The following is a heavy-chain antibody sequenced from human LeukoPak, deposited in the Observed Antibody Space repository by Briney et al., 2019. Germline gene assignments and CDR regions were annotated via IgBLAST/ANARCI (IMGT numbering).Heavy chain of an antibody. CDR1: GFTVSSNY. D-gene: IGHD6-13*01. CDR2: IYSGGST. J-gene: IGHJ4*02. V-gene: IGHV3-66*01. CDR3: ARELESAAGYYFDY. Sequence: PGGSLRLSCAASGFTVSSNYMSWVRQAPGKGLEWVSVIYSGGSTYYADSVKGRFTISRDNSKNTLYLQMNSLRAEDTAVYYCARELESAAGYYFDYWGQGTLVTVSS.